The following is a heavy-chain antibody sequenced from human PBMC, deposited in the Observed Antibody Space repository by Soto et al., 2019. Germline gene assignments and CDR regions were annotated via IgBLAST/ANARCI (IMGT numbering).Heavy chain of an antibody. J-gene: IGHJ4*02. CDR3: ARGEAAAGNDY. V-gene: IGHV4-34*01. Sequence: PSETLSLTCAVYGGSFSGYYWSWIRQPPGKGLEWIGEINHSGSTNYNPSLKSRVTISVDTSKNQFSLKLSSVTAADTAVYYCARGEAAAGNDYWGRGTLVTVSS. CDR2: INHSGST. D-gene: IGHD6-13*01. CDR1: GGSFSGYY.